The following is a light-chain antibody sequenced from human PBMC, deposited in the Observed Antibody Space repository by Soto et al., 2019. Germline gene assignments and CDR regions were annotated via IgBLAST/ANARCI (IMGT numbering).Light chain of an antibody. Sequence: EIVLPQSPATLSSSPGERATLSCGASQSVSSSYLAWYQQKPGLAPRLLLYDASSTATGIPDRFSGSGSGTDFTLTISRLKPEDVAVDYSQESGSSPYTFGQGTKLEI. J-gene: IGKJ2*01. CDR1: QSVSSSY. CDR2: DAS. CDR3: QESGSSPYT. V-gene: IGKV3D-20*01.